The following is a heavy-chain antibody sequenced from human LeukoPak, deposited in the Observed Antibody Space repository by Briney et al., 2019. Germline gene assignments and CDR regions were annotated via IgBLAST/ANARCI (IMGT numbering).Heavy chain of an antibody. CDR2: IRSKTDGGTT. CDR3: TTVDDYVWGSYRP. CDR1: GFTFSDAW. J-gene: IGHJ5*02. V-gene: IGHV3-15*01. Sequence: GGSLTLSCKASGFTFSDAWMSWVRQAPGKGLEWVGRIRSKTDGGTTEYAAPVKGRFTISRDDSKNTLYLQMNSLKTEDTAVYYCTTVDDYVWGSYRPWGQGTLVTVSS. D-gene: IGHD3-16*02.